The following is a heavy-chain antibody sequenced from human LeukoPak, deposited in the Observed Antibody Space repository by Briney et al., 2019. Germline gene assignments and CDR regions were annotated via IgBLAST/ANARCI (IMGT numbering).Heavy chain of an antibody. CDR1: GVSISSSSYY. D-gene: IGHD6-6*01. CDR3: ARPGYSSSSAFDI. Sequence: SETLSLTCTVSGVSISSSSYYWGWIRQPPGKGLEWIGSIYYSGSTYYNPSLKSRVTISVDTSKNQFSLKLSSVTAADTAVYYCARPGYSSSSAFDIWGQGTMVTVSS. J-gene: IGHJ3*02. CDR2: IYYSGST. V-gene: IGHV4-39*01.